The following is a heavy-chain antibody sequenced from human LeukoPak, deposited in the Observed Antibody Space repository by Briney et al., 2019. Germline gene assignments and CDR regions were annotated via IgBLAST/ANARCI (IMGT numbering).Heavy chain of an antibody. V-gene: IGHV6-1*01. CDR3: ARDNRYCSSTSCYTEDYYYYYYMDV. CDR2: TYYRSKWYN. J-gene: IGHJ6*03. CDR1: GDSVSSNSAA. Sequence: SQTLSLTCAISGDSVSSNSAAWNWIGQSPSRGLEWLGRTYYRSKWYNDYAVSVKSRITINPDTSKNQFSLQLNSVTPEDTAVYYCARDNRYCSSTSCYTEDYYYYYYMDVWGKGTTVTVSS. D-gene: IGHD2-2*02.